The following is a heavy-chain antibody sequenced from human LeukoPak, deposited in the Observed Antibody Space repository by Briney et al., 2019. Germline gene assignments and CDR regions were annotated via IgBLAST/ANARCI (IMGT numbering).Heavy chain of an antibody. V-gene: IGHV3-23*01. J-gene: IGHJ4*02. CDR2: ISGSGGST. D-gene: IGHD3-3*01. Sequence: GGSLRLSCAASGFTFSSYAMSWVRQAPGKGLEWVSAISGSGGSTYYADSVKGRFTISRDNSKNTLYLQMNSLRAEDTAVYHCAKSYDFWSGYYTAYWGQGTLVTVSS. CDR1: GFTFSSYA. CDR3: AKSYDFWSGYYTAY.